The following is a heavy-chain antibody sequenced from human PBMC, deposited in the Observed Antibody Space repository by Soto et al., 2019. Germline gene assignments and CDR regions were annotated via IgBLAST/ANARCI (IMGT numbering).Heavy chain of an antibody. V-gene: IGHV3-21*01. CDR2: ISSSSSYI. D-gene: IGHD3-3*01. J-gene: IGHJ6*02. CDR3: ARDLLRFLEWFGMDV. Sequence: GGSLRLSCAASGFTFSSYSMNWVRQAPGKGLEWVSSISSSSSYIYYADSVKGRFTISRDNAKNSLYLQMNSLRAEDTAVYYCARDLLRFLEWFGMDVWGQGTTVTVSS. CDR1: GFTFSSYS.